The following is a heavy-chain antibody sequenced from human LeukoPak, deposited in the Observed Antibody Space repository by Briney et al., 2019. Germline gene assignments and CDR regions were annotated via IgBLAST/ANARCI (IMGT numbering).Heavy chain of an antibody. V-gene: IGHV4-4*07. CDR2: IYTSGST. CDR3: ARVYYDSSGYNWFDP. CDR1: GGSISSYY. D-gene: IGHD3-22*01. Sequence: SETLSLTCTVSGGSISSYYWSWTRQPAGKGLEWIGRIYTSGSTNYNPSLKSRVTMSVDTSKNQFSLKLSSVTAADTAVYYCARVYYDSSGYNWFDPWGQGTLVTVSS. J-gene: IGHJ5*02.